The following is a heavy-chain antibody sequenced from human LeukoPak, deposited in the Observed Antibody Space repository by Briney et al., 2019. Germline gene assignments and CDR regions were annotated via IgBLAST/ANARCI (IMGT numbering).Heavy chain of an antibody. Sequence: GGSLRLSCAASGFTFSSYWMSWVLQAPGKGLEWVANIKQDGSEKYYVDSVKGRFTISRDNAKNSLYLQMNSLRAEDTAVYYCARDQGLEYSRGLRNNWFDPWGQGTLVTVSS. V-gene: IGHV3-7*01. CDR3: ARDQGLEYSRGLRNNWFDP. J-gene: IGHJ5*02. CDR2: IKQDGSEK. CDR1: GFTFSSYW. D-gene: IGHD6-6*01.